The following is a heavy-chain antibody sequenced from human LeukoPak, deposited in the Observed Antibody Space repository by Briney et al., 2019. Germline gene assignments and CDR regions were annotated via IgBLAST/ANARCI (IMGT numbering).Heavy chain of an antibody. V-gene: IGHV4-34*01. Sequence: SSETLSLTCTVSGGSFSGYYCTWLRQPPGKGLEWIGEINHSGSANYNPSLKSRVTISLDTSKNQFSLKLSSVTAADTAVYYCARGQGTVTTHWGQGTLVTVSS. D-gene: IGHD4-17*01. J-gene: IGHJ4*02. CDR3: ARGQGTVTTH. CDR2: INHSGSA. CDR1: GGSFSGYY.